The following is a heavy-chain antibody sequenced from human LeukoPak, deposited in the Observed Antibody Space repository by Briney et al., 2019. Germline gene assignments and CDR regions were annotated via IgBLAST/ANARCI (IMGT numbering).Heavy chain of an antibody. Sequence: PGGSLRLSCAASGFTFSSYSMNWVRQAPGKGLEWVSYISSSSSTIYYADSVKGRFTISRDNAKNSLYLQMNSLRTEDTAVYYCARARSYVDYWGQGTLVTVSS. CDR1: GFTFSSYS. J-gene: IGHJ4*02. CDR2: ISSSSSTI. V-gene: IGHV3-48*01. CDR3: ARARSYVDY.